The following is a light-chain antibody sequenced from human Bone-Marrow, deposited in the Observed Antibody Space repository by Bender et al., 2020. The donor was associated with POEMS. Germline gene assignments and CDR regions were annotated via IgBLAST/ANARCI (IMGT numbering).Light chain of an antibody. V-gene: IGLV1-44*01. CDR2: SNN. CDR1: SSNIGSNS. CDR3: QAWDTYSVI. J-gene: IGLJ2*01. Sequence: QSVLTQPPSASGTPGQRVTISCSGSSSNIGSNSVNWYQQLPGTAPKLLIYSNNERPSGVPDRFSGSNSGNTATLTISGTQAMDEADYYCQAWDTYSVIFGGGTKLTVL.